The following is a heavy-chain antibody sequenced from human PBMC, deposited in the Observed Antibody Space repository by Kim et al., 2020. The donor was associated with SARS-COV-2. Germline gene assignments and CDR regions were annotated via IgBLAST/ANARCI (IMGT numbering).Heavy chain of an antibody. CDR2: ISGGGGGSV. D-gene: IGHD3-22*01. CDR1: GFTFSTYG. J-gene: IGHJ4*02. V-gene: IGHV3-23*01. Sequence: GGSLRLSCAASGFTFSTYGMSWVRQAPGKGLEWVSAISGGGGGSVYYADSVKGRFTISRDNSRYTLYLQMNSLRADDTAVYFCAKEEHGGYSHMFDYWGQGALVTVSS. CDR3: AKEEHGGYSHMFDY.